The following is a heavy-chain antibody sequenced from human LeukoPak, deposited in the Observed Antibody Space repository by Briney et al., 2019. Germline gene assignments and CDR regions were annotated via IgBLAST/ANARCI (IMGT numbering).Heavy chain of an antibody. CDR3: ARVEDYDILTGYAY. J-gene: IGHJ4*02. Sequence: GGSLRLSCAASGFTFSSYEMNWVRQAPGKGLEGVSYISSSGSTIYYAASVKGRFTISRDNAKNSLYLQMNSLRAADTAVYYCARVEDYDILTGYAYWGQGTLVTVSS. CDR2: ISSSGSTI. CDR1: GFTFSSYE. V-gene: IGHV3-48*03. D-gene: IGHD3-9*01.